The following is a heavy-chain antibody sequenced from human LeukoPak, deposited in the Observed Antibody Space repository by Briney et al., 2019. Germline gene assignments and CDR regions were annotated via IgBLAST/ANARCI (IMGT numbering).Heavy chain of an antibody. D-gene: IGHD4-17*01. J-gene: IGHJ4*02. Sequence: SETLSLTCTVSGGSISSYYWSWIRQPPGKGLEWIGYIYYSGSTNYNPSLKSRVTISVDTSKNQFSLKLSSVTAADTAVYYCARRVTTGTNEPWAPGGHLYYFGYWGQGTLVTVSS. CDR1: GGSISSYY. CDR3: ARRVTTGTNEPWAPGGHLYYFGY. V-gene: IGHV4-59*01. CDR2: IYYSGST.